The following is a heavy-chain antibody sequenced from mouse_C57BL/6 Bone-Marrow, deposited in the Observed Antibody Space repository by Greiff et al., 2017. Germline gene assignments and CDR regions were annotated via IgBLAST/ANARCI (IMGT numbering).Heavy chain of an antibody. CDR2: IDPSDSET. CDR1: GYTFTSYW. CDR3: ARAYSNYGYYAMDY. J-gene: IGHJ4*01. V-gene: IGHV1-52*01. Sequence: QVHVKQPGAELVRPGSSVKLSCKASGYTFTSYWMHWVKQRPIQGLEWIGNIDPSDSETHYNQKFKDKATLTVDKSSSKAYMQLSSLTSEDSAVYYCARAYSNYGYYAMDYWGQGTSVTVSS. D-gene: IGHD2-5*01.